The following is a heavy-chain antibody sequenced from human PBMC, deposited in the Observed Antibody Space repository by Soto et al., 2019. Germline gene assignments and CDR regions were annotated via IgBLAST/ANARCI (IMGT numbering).Heavy chain of an antibody. D-gene: IGHD6-6*01. J-gene: IGHJ4*02. V-gene: IGHV3-23*01. CDR3: AKEAARPGAIDY. CDR1: GFTFSSFP. Sequence: EVQFLESGGGLVQPGGSLRLSCAASGFTFSSFPMSWVRQAPGKGLEWVTGISGGSSSTYYADSVKGRFTISRDNSKNMLYLQMNSLRAEDTAVYFCAKEAARPGAIDYWGQGTLVTVSS. CDR2: ISGGSSST.